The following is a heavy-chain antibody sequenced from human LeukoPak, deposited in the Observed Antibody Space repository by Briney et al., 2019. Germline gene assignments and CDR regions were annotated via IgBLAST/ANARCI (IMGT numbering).Heavy chain of an antibody. CDR3: ANYGKHDY. J-gene: IGHJ4*02. CDR2: ISGSGGST. V-gene: IGHV3-23*01. D-gene: IGHD4-17*01. Sequence: SGGSLRLSCAASGFTFSSYAMSWVRQAPGKGLEWVSDISGSGGSTDYADSVKGRFTISRHNSKNTLYLQMNSLRAEDTAVYYCANYGKHDYWGQGTLVTVSS. CDR1: GFTFSSYA.